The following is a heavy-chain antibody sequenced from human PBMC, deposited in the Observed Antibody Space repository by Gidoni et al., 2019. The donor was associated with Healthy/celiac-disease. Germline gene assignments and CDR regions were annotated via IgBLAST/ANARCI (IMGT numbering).Heavy chain of an antibody. D-gene: IGHD6-19*01. CDR1: GFTFSSYG. V-gene: IGHV3-30*18. Sequence: QVQLVESGGGVVQPGRSLRLSCAACGFTFSSYGMHWVSQAPGTGLGKWLAWGGVNSYDGSNKYYADSVKGRVTISRDNSKNTLYLQMNSLRAEATSVYYCAKVRVGAKQWLVYYYYYYGMDVWGQGTTVTVSS. J-gene: IGHJ6*02. CDR3: AKVRVGAKQWLVYYYYYYGMDV. CDR2: NSYDGSNK.